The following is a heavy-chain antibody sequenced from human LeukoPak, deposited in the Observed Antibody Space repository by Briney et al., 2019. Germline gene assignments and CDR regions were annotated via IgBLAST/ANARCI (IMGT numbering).Heavy chain of an antibody. D-gene: IGHD2-8*01. V-gene: IGHV5-51*01. CDR2: IYPGDSDT. CDR1: GYSFTSYW. CDR3: ARRAYCTNGVCYLDY. J-gene: IGHJ4*02. Sequence: GESLKISCQGSGYSFTSYWIGWVRQMPGKGLEWMGIIYPGDSDTRYSPSFQGQVTISADKSISTAYLQWSSLKASDTAMYYCARRAYCTNGVCYLDYWGQGTLVTVSS.